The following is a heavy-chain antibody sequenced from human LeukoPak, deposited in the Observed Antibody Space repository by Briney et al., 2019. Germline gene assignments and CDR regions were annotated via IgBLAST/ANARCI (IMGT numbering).Heavy chain of an antibody. D-gene: IGHD3-10*01. Sequence: SETLSLTCTVSGDSISTSSYYWGWIRQPPGKGLEWIGSVYYSGSSYYNPSLKSRVTMSVDTSKNQFSLMLSSVSAADTAVYYCARHNYGSVGHDYWGQGTLVTVSS. J-gene: IGHJ4*02. CDR3: ARHNYGSVGHDY. V-gene: IGHV4-39*01. CDR2: VYYSGSS. CDR1: GDSISTSSYY.